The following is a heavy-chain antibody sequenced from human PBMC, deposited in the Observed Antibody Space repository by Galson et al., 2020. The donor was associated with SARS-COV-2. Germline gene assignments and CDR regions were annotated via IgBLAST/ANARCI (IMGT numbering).Heavy chain of an antibody. Sequence: SETLSLTCTVSGGPFINGDFYWSWIRQPPGKGLEWIGHIYYSGGTFYSPSLKSRITMSVDTPKNQFSLRLTSVTVADTAVYYFARVSVGTYSPYFDYWGQGTLVTVSS. CDR1: GGPFINGDFY. CDR3: ARVSVGTYSPYFDY. V-gene: IGHV4-30-4*01. D-gene: IGHD1-7*01. J-gene: IGHJ4*02. CDR2: IYYSGGT.